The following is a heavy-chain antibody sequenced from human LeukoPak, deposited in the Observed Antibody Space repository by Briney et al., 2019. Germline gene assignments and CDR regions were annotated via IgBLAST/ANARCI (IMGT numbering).Heavy chain of an antibody. CDR1: GFTFSSAW. Sequence: PGGSLRLSCAASGFTFSSAWMNWVRQAPGKGLEWVSSISSSSSYIYYADSVKGRFTISRDNAKNSLYLQMNSLRAEDTAVYYCARTRDYYYDSSGYYGYWGQGTLVTVSS. CDR3: ARTRDYYYDSSGYYGY. CDR2: ISSSSSYI. J-gene: IGHJ4*02. V-gene: IGHV3-21*04. D-gene: IGHD3-22*01.